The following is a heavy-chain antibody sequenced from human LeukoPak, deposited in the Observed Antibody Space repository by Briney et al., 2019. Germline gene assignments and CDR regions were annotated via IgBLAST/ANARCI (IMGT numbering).Heavy chain of an antibody. Sequence: ASVKVSCKASGYTFTSYGISWVRQAPGQGLEWMGWISAYNGNTNYAQKLQGRVTMTTDTSTRTAYMELRSLSSDDTAVYYCARDKVIASAGTPNWFDPWGQGTQVTVS. D-gene: IGHD6-13*01. CDR3: ARDKVIASAGTPNWFDP. CDR1: GYTFTSYG. V-gene: IGHV1-18*01. J-gene: IGHJ5*02. CDR2: ISAYNGNT.